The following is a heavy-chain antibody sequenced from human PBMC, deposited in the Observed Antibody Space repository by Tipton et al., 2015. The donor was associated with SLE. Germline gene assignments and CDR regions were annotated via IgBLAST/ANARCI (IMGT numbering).Heavy chain of an antibody. CDR3: ARRCGKGLGF. V-gene: IGHV4-34*01. D-gene: IGHD4-23*01. CDR2: INQSGST. CDR1: GDSISNFY. Sequence: TLSLTCTVSGDSISNFYWTWIRQPPGKGLEWIGEINQSGSTNYNPSLRSRVTISVDSSKNQFSLNLRSLTAADTAFYYCARRCGKGLGFWGQGTLVTVSS. J-gene: IGHJ4*02.